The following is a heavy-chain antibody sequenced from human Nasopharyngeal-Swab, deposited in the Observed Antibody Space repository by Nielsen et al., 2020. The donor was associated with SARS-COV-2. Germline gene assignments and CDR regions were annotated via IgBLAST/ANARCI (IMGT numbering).Heavy chain of an antibody. CDR3: ARYYYDSSGYTYYFDY. V-gene: IGHV1-2*06. D-gene: IGHD3-22*01. CDR1: GYIFTGYY. CDR2: INPNSGST. J-gene: IGHJ4*02. Sequence: ASVKVSCKASGYIFTGYYMHWVRQAPGQGLEWMGRINPNSGSTNYAQKFQGRVTMTRDTSISTAYMELSRLRSDDTAVYYCARYYYDSSGYTYYFDYWGQGTLVTVSS.